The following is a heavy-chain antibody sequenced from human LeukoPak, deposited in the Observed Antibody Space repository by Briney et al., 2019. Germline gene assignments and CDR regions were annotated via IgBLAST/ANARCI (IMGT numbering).Heavy chain of an antibody. V-gene: IGHV4-61*05. CDR2: IYYSGST. CDR3: ARVGVSSHDY. Sequence: PSETLSLTCTVSGGSISSSSYYWGWIRQPPGKGLEWIGYIYYSGSTNYNPSLKSRVTISVDTSKNQFSLKLSSVTAADTAVYYCARVGVSSHDYWGQGTLVTVSS. D-gene: IGHD1-26*01. J-gene: IGHJ4*02. CDR1: GGSISSSSYY.